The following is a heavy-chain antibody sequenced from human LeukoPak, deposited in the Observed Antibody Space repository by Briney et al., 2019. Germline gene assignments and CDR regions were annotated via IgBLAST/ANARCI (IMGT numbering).Heavy chain of an antibody. CDR3: ARDRCSGGSCYSVKY. J-gene: IGHJ4*02. Sequence: GGSLRLSCAASGFTFSSYWMHWVRQAPGKGLVWVSRINSDGSSTSYADSVKGRFTISRDNAKNTLYLQMNSLRAEDTAVYYCARDRCSGGSCYSVKYWGQGTLVTVSS. CDR2: INSDGSST. D-gene: IGHD2-15*01. V-gene: IGHV3-74*01. CDR1: GFTFSSYW.